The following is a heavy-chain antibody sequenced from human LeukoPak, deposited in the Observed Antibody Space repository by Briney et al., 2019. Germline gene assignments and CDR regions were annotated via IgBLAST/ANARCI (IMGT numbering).Heavy chain of an antibody. V-gene: IGHV3-74*01. D-gene: IGHD3-22*01. J-gene: IGHJ4*02. CDR3: ANQKIPYYYDSSGLDY. Sequence: GGSLRLSCAASGFTFSNSWMHWVRQAPGKGLVWVSRINSDGKTTTYADSVKGRFTISRDNSKNTLYLQMNSLRAEDTAVYYCANQKIPYYYDSSGLDYWGQGTLVTVSS. CDR1: GFTFSNSW. CDR2: INSDGKTT.